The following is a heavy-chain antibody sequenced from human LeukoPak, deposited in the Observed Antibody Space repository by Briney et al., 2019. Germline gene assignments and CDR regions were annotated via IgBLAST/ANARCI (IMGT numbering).Heavy chain of an antibody. D-gene: IGHD3-22*01. CDR3: ARARSPSSGYLLRDHNWFDP. CDR2: IVPIFGTA. V-gene: IGHV1-69*05. CDR1: GGTFSSYA. Sequence: KVSCKASGGTFSSYAISWVRQAPGQGLEWMVGIVPIFGTANYAQKFQGRVTITTDESTSTAYMELSSLRSEDTAVYYCARARSPSSGYLLRDHNWFDPWGQGTLVTVSS. J-gene: IGHJ5*02.